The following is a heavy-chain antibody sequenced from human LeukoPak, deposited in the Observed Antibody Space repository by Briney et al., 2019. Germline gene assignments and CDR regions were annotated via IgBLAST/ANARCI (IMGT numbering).Heavy chain of an antibody. CDR3: ARGYSDYYGSGSYPFDY. J-gene: IGHJ4*02. V-gene: IGHV4-59*08. D-gene: IGHD3-10*01. CDR1: GGSISSYY. CDR2: IYYSGST. Sequence: PSQTLSLTCTVSGGSISSYYWSWIRQPPGKGLEWIGYIYYSGSTNYNPSLKSRVTISVDTSKNQFSLKLSSVTAADTAVYYCARGYSDYYGSGSYPFDYWGQGTLVTVSS.